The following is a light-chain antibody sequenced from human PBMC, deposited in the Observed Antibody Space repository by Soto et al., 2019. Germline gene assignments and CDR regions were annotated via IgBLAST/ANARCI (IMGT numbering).Light chain of an antibody. J-gene: IGKJ5*01. V-gene: IGKV3-20*01. CDR2: GAS. CDR1: QVTSRY. Sequence: ENVLRQSPGTLSLSPGERATLSCRASQVTSRYLSWYQQRPGQAPRLLIYGASSRATGIPDGFSGSGSGTDFTLTISRLEPEDFAVYYCQQYSTSPISFGQGTRLEIK. CDR3: QQYSTSPIS.